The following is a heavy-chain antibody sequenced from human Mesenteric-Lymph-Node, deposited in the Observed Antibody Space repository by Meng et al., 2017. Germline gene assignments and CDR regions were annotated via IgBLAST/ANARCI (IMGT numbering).Heavy chain of an antibody. Sequence: SQTPSLTGAISGDSVSSNSAAWNWIRQSPSRGLEWLGRTYYRSKWYNDYAVSVKSRITSNPDTSKNQFSLQLNSVTPEDTAVYYCARDRLDYGDYSPVSLYYGMDVWGQGTTVTVSS. CDR1: GDSVSSNSAA. CDR2: TYYRSKWYN. CDR3: ARDRLDYGDYSPVSLYYGMDV. D-gene: IGHD4-17*01. J-gene: IGHJ6*02. V-gene: IGHV6-1*01.